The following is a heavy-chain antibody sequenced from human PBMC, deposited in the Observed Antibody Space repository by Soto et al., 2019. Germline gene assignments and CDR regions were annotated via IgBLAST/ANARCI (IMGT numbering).Heavy chain of an antibody. CDR1: GFTISSYW. V-gene: IGHV3-74*01. J-gene: IGHJ4*02. Sequence: GGSLRLSCEASGFTISSYWMHWVRQAPGQGLVWVSRINSDESSTDYADSVKGRFTISRDNSKKTLYLQMNSLRPEDTALYYCAKDEYYYSRSGYYIFDSWGQGTLVTVSS. D-gene: IGHD3-22*01. CDR3: AKDEYYYSRSGYYIFDS. CDR2: INSDESST.